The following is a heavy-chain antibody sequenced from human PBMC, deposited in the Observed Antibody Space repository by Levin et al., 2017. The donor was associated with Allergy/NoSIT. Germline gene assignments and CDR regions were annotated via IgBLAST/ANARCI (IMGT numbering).Heavy chain of an antibody. V-gene: IGHV3-23*01. CDR3: AKKQANTSGFSFDV. D-gene: IGHD3-22*01. CDR1: GFTFSSYA. J-gene: IGHJ3*01. CDR2: ITGSGGDT. Sequence: GGSLRLSCAASGFTFSSYAMSWARQAPGKGLEWVSVITGSGGDTYYADSVKGRFTISRDNSKDTLFLQMKSLRAEDTALYFCAKKQANTSGFSFDVWGQGTMVTVSS.